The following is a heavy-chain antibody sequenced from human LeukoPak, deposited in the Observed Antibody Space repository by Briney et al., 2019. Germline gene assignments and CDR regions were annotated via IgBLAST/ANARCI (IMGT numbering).Heavy chain of an antibody. V-gene: IGHV3-21*01. CDR2: ISSSSSHI. J-gene: IGHJ4*02. Sequence: GGSLRLSCAASGFTFSSCSMNWVRQAPGKGLDWVSSISSSSSHIYYADSVKGRFTISRDNAKNPLYLQMNSLRAEDTALYYCARECVGNSDFDYWGQGTLVTVSS. CDR1: GFTFSSCS. D-gene: IGHD1-7*01. CDR3: ARECVGNSDFDY.